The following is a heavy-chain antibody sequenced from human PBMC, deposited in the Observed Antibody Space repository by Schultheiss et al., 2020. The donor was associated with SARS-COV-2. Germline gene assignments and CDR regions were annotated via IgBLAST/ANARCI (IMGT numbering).Heavy chain of an antibody. J-gene: IGHJ4*02. CDR2: IYYSGST. CDR3: ARAKVPDTALDY. D-gene: IGHD2-21*02. V-gene: IGHV4-59*12. Sequence: SETLSLTCTVSGGSISSYYWSWIRQHPGKGLEWIGYIYYSGSTYYNPSLKSRVTISVDTSKNQFSLKLRSVTAADTAVYYCARAKVPDTALDYWGQGTLVTVSS. CDR1: GGSISSYY.